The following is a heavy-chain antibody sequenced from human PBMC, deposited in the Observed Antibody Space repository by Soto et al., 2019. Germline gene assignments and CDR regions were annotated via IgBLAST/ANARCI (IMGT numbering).Heavy chain of an antibody. Sequence: GGSLRLSCEASIFTFIDYYMTWIRQAPGKGLEWVSSISSRASATYYADSVKGRFTISRDNAKNSVSLQMNSLRAEDTAVYYCARDYCSETTCPNYGMDVWGQGTMVTVSS. CDR1: IFTFIDYY. CDR3: ARDYCSETTCPNYGMDV. D-gene: IGHD2-15*01. J-gene: IGHJ6*02. V-gene: IGHV3-11*01. CDR2: ISSRASAT.